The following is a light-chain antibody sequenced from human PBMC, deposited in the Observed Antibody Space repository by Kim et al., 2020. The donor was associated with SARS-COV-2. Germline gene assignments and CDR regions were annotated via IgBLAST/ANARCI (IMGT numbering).Light chain of an antibody. CDR1: QSIDTY. J-gene: IGKJ4*01. V-gene: IGKV3-11*01. CDR2: DAS. Sequence: PGERATLSGRASQSIDTYLAWYQQRPGQAPRLLVYDASNRATGVPDRFSGSGSGTDFTLTISSLEPEDFSTYYCQQRNSWPPAVTFGGGTKVDIK. CDR3: QQRNSWPPAVT.